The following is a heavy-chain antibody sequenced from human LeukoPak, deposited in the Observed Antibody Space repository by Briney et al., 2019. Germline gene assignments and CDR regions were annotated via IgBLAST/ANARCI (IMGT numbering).Heavy chain of an antibody. D-gene: IGHD3-10*01. J-gene: IGHJ4*02. CDR3: ARLRPYGSGSSFDY. CDR2: INPNSGGT. CDR1: GYTFTGYY. Sequence: EASVKVSCKASGYTFTGYYMHWVRQAPGQGLEWMGWINPNSGGTNYAQKFQGRVTMTRDTSISTAYMELSRLRSDDTAVYYCARLRPYGSGSSFDYWGQGTLVTVSS. V-gene: IGHV1-2*02.